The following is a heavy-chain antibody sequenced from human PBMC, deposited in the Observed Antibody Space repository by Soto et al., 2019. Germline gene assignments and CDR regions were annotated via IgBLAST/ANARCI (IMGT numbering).Heavy chain of an antibody. D-gene: IGHD5-18*01. J-gene: IGHJ5*02. CDR2: ISYDGSNK. CDR3: ARDFYVDTAMDTNWFDP. CDR1: GFTFSSYA. Sequence: GGSLRLSCTASGFTFSSYAMHWVRQAPGKGLEWVAVISYDGSNKYYADSVKGRFTISRDNSKNTLYLQMNSLRAEDTAVYYCARDFYVDTAMDTNWFDPWGQGT. V-gene: IGHV3-30-3*01.